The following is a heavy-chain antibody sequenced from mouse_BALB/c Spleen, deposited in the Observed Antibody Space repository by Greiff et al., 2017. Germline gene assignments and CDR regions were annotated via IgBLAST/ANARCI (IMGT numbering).Heavy chain of an antibody. D-gene: IGHD1-1*01. CDR3: ARRDYYGSSAWFAY. CDR2: ISSGGGST. V-gene: IGHV5-12-1*01. J-gene: IGHJ3*01. CDR1: GFAFSSYD. Sequence: EVKLMESGGGLVKPGGSLKLSCAASGFAFSSYDMSWVRQTPEKRLEWVAYISSGGGSTYYPDTVKGRFTISRDNAKNTLYLQMSSLKSEDTAMYYCARRDYYGSSAWFAYWGQGTLVTVSA.